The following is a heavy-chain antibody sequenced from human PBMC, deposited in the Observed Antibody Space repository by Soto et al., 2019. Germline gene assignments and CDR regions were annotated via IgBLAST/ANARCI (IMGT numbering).Heavy chain of an antibody. Sequence: EVQLVESGGGLVQPGRSLRLSCAASGFTFDDYAMHWVRQAPGKGLEWVSGISWNSGSIGYADSVKGRFTISRDNAKNSLYLQMNSLRAEDTAADYCAKDMSSGWHRNENFDYWGQGTLVTVSS. CDR1: GFTFDDYA. D-gene: IGHD6-19*01. J-gene: IGHJ4*02. CDR2: ISWNSGSI. V-gene: IGHV3-9*01. CDR3: AKDMSSGWHRNENFDY.